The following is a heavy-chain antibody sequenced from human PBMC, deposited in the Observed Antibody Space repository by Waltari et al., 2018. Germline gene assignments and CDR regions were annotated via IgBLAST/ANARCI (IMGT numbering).Heavy chain of an antibody. V-gene: IGHV4-31*03. D-gene: IGHD3-22*01. J-gene: IGHJ5*02. CDR1: GGSISSGGYY. Sequence: QVQLQESGPGLVKPSQTLSLTCTVSGGSISSGGYYWSWIRHPPGQGLEWIGYIYYSGSTYYNPSLKSRVTISVDTSKNQFSLKLSSVTAADTAVYYCARVNDYYDSSGYGGWFDPWGQGTLVTVSS. CDR3: ARVNDYYDSSGYGGWFDP. CDR2: IYYSGST.